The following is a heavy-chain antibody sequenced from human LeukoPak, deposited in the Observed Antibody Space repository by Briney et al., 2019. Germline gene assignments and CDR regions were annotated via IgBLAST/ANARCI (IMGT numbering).Heavy chain of an antibody. CDR2: TYYRSKWYN. D-gene: IGHD3-22*01. CDR3: AREGSDGYLFDY. J-gene: IGHJ4*02. Sequence: SQTLSLACAISGDSVSSNSATWDWIRQSPSRGLEWLGRTYYRSKWYNDYAVSVKSRVTVNPDTSKNQFSLQLNSVTPEDTAVYYCAREGSDGYLFDYWGQGSLVIVSS. CDR1: GDSVSSNSAT. V-gene: IGHV6-1*01.